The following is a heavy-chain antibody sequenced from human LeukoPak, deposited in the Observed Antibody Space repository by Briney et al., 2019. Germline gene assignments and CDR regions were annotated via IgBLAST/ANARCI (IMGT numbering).Heavy chain of an antibody. CDR3: AKASTLFTIFGVVADAFDI. CDR2: IRYDGSNK. J-gene: IGHJ3*02. V-gene: IGHV3-30*02. D-gene: IGHD3-3*01. CDR1: GFTFSSYG. Sequence: PGGSLRLSCAASGFTFSSYGMHWVRQAPGKGLEWVAFIRYDGSNKYYADSVKGRFTISRDNSKNTLYLQMNSLRAEDTAVYYCAKASTLFTIFGVVADAFDIWGQGTMVTVSS.